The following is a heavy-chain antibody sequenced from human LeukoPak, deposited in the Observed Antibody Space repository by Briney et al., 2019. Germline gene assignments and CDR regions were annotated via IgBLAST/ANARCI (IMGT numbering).Heavy chain of an antibody. CDR3: ASSGSYRFDY. V-gene: IGHV3-48*02. Sequence: PGGSLRLSCAASEFTFSSYSMNWVRQAPGKGLEWVSHITASGTAMFYADSVKGRLTISRDNAKNSLYLQMNSLRDEDTAVYYCASSGSYRFDYWGQGTLVTVSS. CDR2: ITASGTAM. J-gene: IGHJ4*02. D-gene: IGHD1-26*01. CDR1: EFTFSSYS.